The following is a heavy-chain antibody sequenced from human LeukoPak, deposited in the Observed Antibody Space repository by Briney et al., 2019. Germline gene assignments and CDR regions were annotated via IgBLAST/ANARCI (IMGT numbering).Heavy chain of an antibody. J-gene: IGHJ5*02. D-gene: IGHD5-12*01. CDR3: ARDALRVATSNWFDP. CDR1: GFTFSSYG. CDR2: IWYDGSNK. V-gene: IGHV3-33*01. Sequence: PGGSLRLSCAASGFTFSSYGMHWVRQAPGKGLEWVAVIWYDGSNKYYADSVKGRFTISRDNSKNTLYLQMNSLRAEDTAVYYCARDALRVATSNWFDPWGQGTLVTVSS.